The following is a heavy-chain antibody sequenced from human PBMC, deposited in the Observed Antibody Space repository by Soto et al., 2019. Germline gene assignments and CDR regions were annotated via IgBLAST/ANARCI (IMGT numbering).Heavy chain of an antibody. CDR2: ISYDGSNK. CDR1: GFTFSSYG. J-gene: IGHJ4*02. CDR3: AKDASASSGWYDY. Sequence: GGSLRLSCAASGFTFSSYGMHWVRQAPGKGLEWVAVISYDGSNKYYADSVKGRFTTSRDNSKNTLYLQMNSLRAEDTAVYYCAKDASASSGWYDYWGQGTLVTVSS. V-gene: IGHV3-30*18. D-gene: IGHD6-19*01.